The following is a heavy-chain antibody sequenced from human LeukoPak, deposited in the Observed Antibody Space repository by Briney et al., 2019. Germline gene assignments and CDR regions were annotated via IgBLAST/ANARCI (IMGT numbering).Heavy chain of an antibody. CDR2: ISSGSSTI. J-gene: IGHJ4*02. CDR3: ARDRYSGSYGGVFDY. D-gene: IGHD1-26*01. Sequence: PGGSLRLSCAASGFTFSSYSMNWVRQAPGKRLEWVSYISSGSSTIYYADSVKGRFTISRDNAKNSLYLQMNSLRDEDTTVYYCARDRYSGSYGGVFDYWGQGTLVTVSS. V-gene: IGHV3-48*02. CDR1: GFTFSSYS.